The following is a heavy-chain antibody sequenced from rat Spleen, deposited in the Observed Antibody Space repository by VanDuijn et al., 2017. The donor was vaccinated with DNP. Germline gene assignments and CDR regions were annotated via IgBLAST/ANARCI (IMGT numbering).Heavy chain of an antibody. J-gene: IGHJ2*01. CDR2: ISYDSGTT. D-gene: IGHD3-8*01. CDR3: TSNPHIRTAAPFDY. Sequence: EVQLVESGGGLVQPGRSLKLSCAASGFSFSDYYMAWVRQAPTKGLEWVASISYDSGTTYYRDSVKGRFSISRDNAKSTLYLQVNSLRSEDTATYYCTSNPHIRTAAPFDYWGQGVMVTVSS. CDR1: GFSFSDYY. V-gene: IGHV5-20*01.